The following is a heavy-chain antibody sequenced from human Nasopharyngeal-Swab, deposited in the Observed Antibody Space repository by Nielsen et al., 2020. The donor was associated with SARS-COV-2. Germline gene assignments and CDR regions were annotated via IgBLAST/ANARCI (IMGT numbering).Heavy chain of an antibody. V-gene: IGHV3-7*01. D-gene: IGHD2-2*01. J-gene: IGHJ4*02. CDR1: GFTFSSYW. Sequence: GESLKISCAASGFTFSSYWMSWVRQAPGKGLEWVAHIKQSGSGQYYVDSVKGRFTISRDNAKHSLSLQMNSRTAEDTAVYYCARYCSTTSCPRGFDYWGQGTLVTVSS. CDR3: ARYCSTTSCPRGFDY. CDR2: IKQSGSGQ.